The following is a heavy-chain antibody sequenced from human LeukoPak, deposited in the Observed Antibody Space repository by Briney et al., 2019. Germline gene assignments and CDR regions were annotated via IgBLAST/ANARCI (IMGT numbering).Heavy chain of an antibody. D-gene: IGHD1-14*01. CDR3: ARRPGN. V-gene: IGHV3-53*01. CDR1: GFAVGSNY. Sequence: GGSLRLSCVASGFAVGSNYMSWVRQAPGKGLEWVSLIYSGGAIRYADSVKGRFTISRGSSKNTLFLQMNDLTVEDTARYYCARRPGNWGQGILVTVSS. CDR2: IYSGGAI. J-gene: IGHJ4*02.